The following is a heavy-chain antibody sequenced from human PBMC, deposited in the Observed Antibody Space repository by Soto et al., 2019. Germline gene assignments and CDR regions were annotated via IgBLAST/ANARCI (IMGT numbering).Heavy chain of an antibody. CDR3: AKATATGGGAFDI. D-gene: IGHD2-8*02. CDR1: GFTCSICD. J-gene: IGHJ3*02. Sequence: GGSLRLSCAASGFTCSICDMSWVRQAPGKGLEWVSTILVGGSTHYPDSVKGRFTISRDNSKNTVFLQMNSLTAGDTAVYYCAKATATGGGAFDICGQGTMVTASS. V-gene: IGHV3-23*01. CDR2: ILVGGST.